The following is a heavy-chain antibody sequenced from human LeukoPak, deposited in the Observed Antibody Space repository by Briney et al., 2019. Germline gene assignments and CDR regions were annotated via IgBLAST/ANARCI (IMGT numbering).Heavy chain of an antibody. Sequence: GGSLRLSCAAAGFTVSTSAMSWVRRAPGKGLEWVSGISGSGGGTYYADSVKGRFTISRDNSKNTLYLQMNSLRSDDTAVYYCARTMYYDILTGYYSEKRFGVFDPWGQGTLVTVSS. D-gene: IGHD3-9*01. CDR1: GFTVSTSA. CDR3: ARTMYYDILTGYYSEKRFGVFDP. CDR2: ISGSGGGT. J-gene: IGHJ5*02. V-gene: IGHV3-23*01.